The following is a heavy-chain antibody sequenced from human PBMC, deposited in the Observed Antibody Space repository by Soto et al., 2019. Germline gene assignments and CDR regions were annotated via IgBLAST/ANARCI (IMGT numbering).Heavy chain of an antibody. D-gene: IGHD3-22*01. CDR3: ARVAYYYDSSGYFY. Sequence: EVQLVESGGGLVQPGGSLRLSCAASGFTFSSYSMHWVRQAPGKGLEWVSYISPSSSSIYYADSVKGRITISRDNAKNSLYLQMNSLRAEDTAVYYCARVAYYYDSSGYFYWGQGTLVTVSS. J-gene: IGHJ4*02. CDR2: ISPSSSSI. V-gene: IGHV3-48*01. CDR1: GFTFSSYS.